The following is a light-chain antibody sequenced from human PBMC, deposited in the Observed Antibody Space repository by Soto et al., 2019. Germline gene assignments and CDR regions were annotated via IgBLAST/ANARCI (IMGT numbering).Light chain of an antibody. V-gene: IGLV1-44*01. CDR2: GTY. CDR3: AAWDESLNGPV. J-gene: IGLJ2*01. CDR1: SSNIGSNT. Sequence: QSVLTQSPSASGTPGQRVTISCSGSSSNIGSNTVNWYQQLPGTAPKLLIYGTYQRPSGVPDRFSGSKSGTSASLAISGLQSEDEAYYYCAAWDESLNGPVFGGGTKLTVL.